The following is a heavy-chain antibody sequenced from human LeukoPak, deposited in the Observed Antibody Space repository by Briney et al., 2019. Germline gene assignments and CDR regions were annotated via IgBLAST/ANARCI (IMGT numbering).Heavy chain of an antibody. CDR1: GFTFSSYA. V-gene: IGHV3-23*01. CDR3: ARVYCSGGICYMGFDY. CDR2: ISGSGGST. J-gene: IGHJ4*02. Sequence: PGGSLRLSCAASGFTFSSYAMSWVRQAPGKGLEWVSAISGSGGSTYYADSVKGRFTISRDNAKNSLYLQMNSLRAEDTAVYYCARVYCSGGICYMGFDYWGQGTLVTVSS. D-gene: IGHD2-15*01.